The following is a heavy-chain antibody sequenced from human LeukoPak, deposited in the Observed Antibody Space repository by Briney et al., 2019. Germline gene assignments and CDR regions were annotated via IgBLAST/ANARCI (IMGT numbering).Heavy chain of an antibody. V-gene: IGHV3-30*03. Sequence: GGSLRLSCAASGFTFSSYGMHWVRQAPGKGLEWVAVISYDGSNKYYADSVKGRFTISRDNSKNTLYLQMNSLRAEDTAVYYRARRADGREFDYWGQGTLVTVSS. J-gene: IGHJ4*02. CDR1: GFTFSSYG. CDR2: ISYDGSNK. CDR3: ARRADGREFDY.